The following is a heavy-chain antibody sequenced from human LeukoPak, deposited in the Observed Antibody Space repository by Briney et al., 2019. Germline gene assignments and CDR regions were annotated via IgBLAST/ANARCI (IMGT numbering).Heavy chain of an antibody. Sequence: PGGTLRLSCAASGFIFDDYGMSWVRHAPAKGLEWVSGINWNGGSTGYADSVKGRFTISRDNAKNSLYVQMNSLRAEDTALYYCARGGYSGSYFAYWGQGTLVTVSS. CDR2: INWNGGST. CDR3: ARGGYSGSYFAY. J-gene: IGHJ4*02. V-gene: IGHV3-20*04. CDR1: GFIFDDYG. D-gene: IGHD1-26*01.